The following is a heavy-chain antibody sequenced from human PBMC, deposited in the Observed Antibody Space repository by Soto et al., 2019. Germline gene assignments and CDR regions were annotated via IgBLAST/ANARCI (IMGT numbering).Heavy chain of an antibody. CDR2: IYYSGST. CDR1: GGSISSGGYY. J-gene: IGHJ3*02. Sequence: PSETLSLTCTVSGGSISSGGYYWSWIRQHPGKGLEWIGYIYYSGSTYYNPSLKSRVTISVDTSKNQFSLKLSSVTAADTAVYYCASFQDIVVVPAARGAFDIWGQGTMVTVS. CDR3: ASFQDIVVVPAARGAFDI. D-gene: IGHD2-2*01. V-gene: IGHV4-31*03.